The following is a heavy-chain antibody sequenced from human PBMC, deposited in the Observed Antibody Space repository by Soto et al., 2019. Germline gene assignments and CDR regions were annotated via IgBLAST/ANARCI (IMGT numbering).Heavy chain of an antibody. V-gene: IGHV4-59*01. CDR2: IYYSGST. CDR1: GGSISSYY. J-gene: IGHJ3*02. CDR3: ARAAGYSYGQEAFDI. D-gene: IGHD5-18*01. Sequence: SETLSLTCTVSGGSISSYYWSWIRQPPGKGLEWIGYIYYSGSTNYNPSLKSRVTISVDTSKNQFSLKLSSVTAADTAVYYCARAAGYSYGQEAFDIWGQGTMVTV.